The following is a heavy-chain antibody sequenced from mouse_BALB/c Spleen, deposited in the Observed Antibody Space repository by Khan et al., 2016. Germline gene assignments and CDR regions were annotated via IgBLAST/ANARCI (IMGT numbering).Heavy chain of an antibody. V-gene: IGHV5-6-3*01. CDR3: ARVRHSMDY. CDR1: GFTFTTYA. Sequence: EVELVESGGGFVQPGGSLELSCAASGFTFTTYAMSWVRQTPDKRLELVATITSDGSRTYYADTVKGRFTISRDNAKNTPYLQMSRQESEDAVRYYCARVRHSMDYWGRGTSVTVSS. J-gene: IGHJ4*01. D-gene: IGHD2-14*01. CDR2: ITSDGSRT.